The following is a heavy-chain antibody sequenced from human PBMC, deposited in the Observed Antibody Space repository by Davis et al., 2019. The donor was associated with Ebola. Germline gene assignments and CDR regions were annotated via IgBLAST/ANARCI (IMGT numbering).Heavy chain of an antibody. Sequence: SLKISCAASGFTFSSYGMHWVRQAPGKGLEWVSGISWNSGSIGYADSVKGRFTISRDNAKNSLYLQMNSLRAEDTALYYCANGSGSGWYEGGFDYWGQGTLVTVSS. CDR3: ANGSGSGWYEGGFDY. CDR2: ISWNSGSI. V-gene: IGHV3-9*01. J-gene: IGHJ4*02. CDR1: GFTFSSYG. D-gene: IGHD6-19*01.